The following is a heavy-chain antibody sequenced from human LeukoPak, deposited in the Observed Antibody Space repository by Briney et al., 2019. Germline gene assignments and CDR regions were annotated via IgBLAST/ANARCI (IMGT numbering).Heavy chain of an antibody. CDR1: GFTFSSYG. Sequence: PGGSLRLSCAASGFTFSSYGMHWVRQAPGKGLEWVAVISYDRSNKYYADSVKGRFTISRDNSKNTLYLQMNSLRAEDTAVYYCAKDRYYYGSGSHPAYWGQGTLVTVSS. CDR3: AKDRYYYGSGSHPAY. D-gene: IGHD3-10*01. V-gene: IGHV3-30*18. J-gene: IGHJ4*02. CDR2: ISYDRSNK.